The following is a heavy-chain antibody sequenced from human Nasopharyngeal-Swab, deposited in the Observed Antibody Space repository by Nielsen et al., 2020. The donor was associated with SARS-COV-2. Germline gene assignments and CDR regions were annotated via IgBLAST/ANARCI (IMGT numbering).Heavy chain of an antibody. CDR3: ARAQGLGRRIAAALVY. D-gene: IGHD6-13*01. CDR1: GFTFSSYA. CDR2: ISYDGSNK. Sequence: GESLKISCAASGFTFSSYAMHWVRQAPGKGLEWVAVISYDGSNKYYADSVKGRFTISRDNSKNTLYLQMNSLRAEDTAVYYCARAQGLGRRIAAALVYWGQGTRVTVSS. V-gene: IGHV3-30*04. J-gene: IGHJ4*02.